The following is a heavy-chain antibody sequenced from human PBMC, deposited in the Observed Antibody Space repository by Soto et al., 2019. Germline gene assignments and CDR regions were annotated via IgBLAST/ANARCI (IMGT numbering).Heavy chain of an antibody. D-gene: IGHD3-22*01. V-gene: IGHV3-48*02. CDR1: GFTFSSYS. CDR2: ISSSSSTI. Sequence: GGSLRLSCAASGFTFSSYSMNWVRQAPGKGLEWVSYISSSSSTIYYADSVKGRFPISRDNAKNSLYLQMNSLRDEDTAVYYCARITYYYDSSGYCFDYWGQGTLVTVSS. CDR3: ARITYYYDSSGYCFDY. J-gene: IGHJ4*02.